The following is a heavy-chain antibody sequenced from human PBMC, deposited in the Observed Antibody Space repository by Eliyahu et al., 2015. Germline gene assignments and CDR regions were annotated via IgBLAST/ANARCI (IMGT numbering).Heavy chain of an antibody. D-gene: IGHD3-10*01. CDR3: ARDRGAQVFTMVQASLAWFDP. CDR2: IYYSGST. Sequence: TCGDYYWSWIRQPPGKGLEWIGYIYYSGSTYYNPSLKSRVTISVDTSKDQFSLKLSSVTAADTAVYYCARDRGAQVFTMVQASLAWFDPWGQGTLVTVSS. CDR1: TCGDYY. V-gene: IGHV4-30-4*01. J-gene: IGHJ5*02.